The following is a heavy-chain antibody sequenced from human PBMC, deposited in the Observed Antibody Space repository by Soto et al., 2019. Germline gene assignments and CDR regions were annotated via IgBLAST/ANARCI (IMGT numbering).Heavy chain of an antibody. CDR1: GFTFSSYG. CDR2: ISYDGSNK. V-gene: IGHV3-30*18. Sequence: PGGSLRLSCAASGFTFSSYGMHWVRQAPCKGLEWVAVISYDGSNKYYADSVKGRFTISRDNSKNTLYLQMNSLRAEDTAVYYCAKVRIAAAGTPPLDYWGQGTLVTVSS. J-gene: IGHJ4*02. D-gene: IGHD6-13*01. CDR3: AKVRIAAAGTPPLDY.